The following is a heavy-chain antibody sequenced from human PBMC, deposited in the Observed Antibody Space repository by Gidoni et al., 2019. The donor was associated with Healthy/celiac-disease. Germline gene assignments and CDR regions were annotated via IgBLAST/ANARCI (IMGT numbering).Heavy chain of an antibody. CDR3: LLSWYYDILTGYSNGPRPPLYGMDV. D-gene: IGHD3-9*01. CDR1: GYPFTSHC. V-gene: IGHV1-18*01. J-gene: IGHJ6*02. CDR2: ISAYNGNT. Sequence: QVQLVQSGAEVKKPGASVKVSCTASGYPFTSHCIRWVRQAPGHGLEWMGWISAYNGNTNYAQKLQGRVTMTTDTSPSTAYMELSSLRSDDTAVYYCLLSWYYDILTGYSNGPRPPLYGMDVWGQGTTVTVSS.